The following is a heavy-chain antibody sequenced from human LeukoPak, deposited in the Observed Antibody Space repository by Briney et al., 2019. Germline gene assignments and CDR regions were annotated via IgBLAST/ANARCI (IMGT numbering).Heavy chain of an antibody. J-gene: IGHJ4*02. V-gene: IGHV1-2*02. CDR1: GYTFTGYY. CDR3: ARGSSNTNGKFPNDY. D-gene: IGHD2-2*01. Sequence: GASVKVSCKASGYTFTGYYIHWVRQAPGQGLEWMGWIKPNSGATSFAQKFHGRVTMTRDTSIGTAYMELSTLRSDDTAVYYCARGSSNTNGKFPNDYWGQGTLVTVSS. CDR2: IKPNSGAT.